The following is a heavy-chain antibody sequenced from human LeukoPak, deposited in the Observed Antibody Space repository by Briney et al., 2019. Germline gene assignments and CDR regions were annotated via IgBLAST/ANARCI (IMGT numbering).Heavy chain of an antibody. CDR3: AKSGQWLPPTEFDS. CDR1: GFTFSSYA. D-gene: IGHD6-19*01. CDR2: ISGRGGNT. Sequence: GGSLRLSCAASGFTFSSYAMSWVRQAPGKGLEWVSSISGRGGNTYYADSVKGRFTISRDNSKNTLYLQMNSLRAEDTAVYYCAKSGQWLPPTEFDSWGQGILVTVSS. V-gene: IGHV3-23*01. J-gene: IGHJ4*02.